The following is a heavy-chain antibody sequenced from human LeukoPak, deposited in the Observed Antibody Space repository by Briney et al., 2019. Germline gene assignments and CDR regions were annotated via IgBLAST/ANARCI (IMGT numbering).Heavy chain of an antibody. D-gene: IGHD3-22*01. CDR3: ARDKRTVVVIRDYYFDY. V-gene: IGHV3-33*01. Sequence: TGGSLRLSCAASGFTFGSYGMHWVRQAPGKGLEWVAVIWYDGSNKYYADSVKGRFTISRDNSKNTLYLQMNSLRAEDTAVYYCARDKRTVVVIRDYYFDYWGQGTLVTVSS. CDR1: GFTFGSYG. J-gene: IGHJ4*02. CDR2: IWYDGSNK.